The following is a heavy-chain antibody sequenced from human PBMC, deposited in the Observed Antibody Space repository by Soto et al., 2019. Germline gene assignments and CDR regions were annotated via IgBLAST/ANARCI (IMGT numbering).Heavy chain of an antibody. V-gene: IGHV3-30-3*01. D-gene: IGHD6-19*01. Sequence: QVQLVESGGGVVQPGRSLRLSCAASGFTFSSYAMHWVRQAPGKGLEWVAVISYDGSNKYHADSVKGRFTISRDNSKNTLYLQMNSLRAEDTAVYYCARVVSSGWYWARYYYYGMDVWGQGTTVTVSS. CDR2: ISYDGSNK. CDR3: ARVVSSGWYWARYYYYGMDV. J-gene: IGHJ6*02. CDR1: GFTFSSYA.